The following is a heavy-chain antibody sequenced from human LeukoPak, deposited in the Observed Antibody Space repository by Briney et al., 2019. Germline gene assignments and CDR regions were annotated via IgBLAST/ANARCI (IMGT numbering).Heavy chain of an antibody. CDR2: ISKRSNTI. J-gene: IGHJ4*02. V-gene: IGHV3-48*04. CDR3: ARDEGRPDY. CDR1: GFTFSSYS. Sequence: GGSLRLSCAASGFTFSSYSMNWVRQAPGKGLEWVSYISKRSNTIDYADSVKGRFIISRDNARNSLFLQMNSLRVEDTAAYYCARDEGRPDYWGQGTPVTVSS.